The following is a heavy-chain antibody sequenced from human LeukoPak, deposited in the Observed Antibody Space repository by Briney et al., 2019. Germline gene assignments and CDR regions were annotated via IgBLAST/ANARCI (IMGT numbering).Heavy chain of an antibody. CDR1: GGSISSYY. J-gene: IGHJ4*02. CDR2: IYYSGST. V-gene: IGHV4-59*01. CDR3: ARVEATGGYFDY. Sequence: SETLSLTCTVSGGSISSYYWGWIRQPPGKGLEWIGYIYYSGSTNYNPSLKSRVTISVDTSKNQFSLKLSSVTAADTAVYYCARVEATGGYFDYWGQGTLVTVSS. D-gene: IGHD1-26*01.